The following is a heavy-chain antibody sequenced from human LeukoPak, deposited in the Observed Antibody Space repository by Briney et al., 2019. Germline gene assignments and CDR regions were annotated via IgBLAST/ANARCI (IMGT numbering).Heavy chain of an antibody. CDR1: GFTFRNYV. J-gene: IGHJ4*02. CDR2: ISDGGGST. V-gene: IGHV3-23*01. D-gene: IGHD6-19*01. Sequence: GESLRLSCAASGFTFRNYVMTWVRQAPGKGLEWVSLISDGGGSTHYADSVKGRFTISRDNSKNTLYLQMNSLRAEDTAVYYCAQRGQSGWHFDYWGQGTLVTVSS. CDR3: AQRGQSGWHFDY.